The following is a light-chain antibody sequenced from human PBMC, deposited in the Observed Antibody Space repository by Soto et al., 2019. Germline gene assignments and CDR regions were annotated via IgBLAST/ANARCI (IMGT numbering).Light chain of an antibody. J-gene: IGLJ1*01. CDR3: SSYAGSNNLGV. CDR2: EVS. Sequence: QSVLTQPPSASGSPGQSVTISCTGTSSEVGGYNYVSWYQQHPGKAPKLMIYEVSKRPSGVPDRFSGSKSGNTASLTVSGLQAEDEADYYCSSYAGSNNLGVFGTGTRSPS. CDR1: SSEVGGYNY. V-gene: IGLV2-8*01.